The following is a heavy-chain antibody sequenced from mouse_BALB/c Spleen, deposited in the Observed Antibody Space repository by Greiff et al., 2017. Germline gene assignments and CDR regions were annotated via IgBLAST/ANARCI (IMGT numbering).Heavy chain of an antibody. CDR3: ARGGHWDY. V-gene: IGHV1S81*02. Sequence: QVQLQQSGAELVKPGASVKLSCKASGYTFTSYYMYWVKQRPGQGLEWIGEINPSNGGTNFNEKFKSKATLTVDKSSSTAYMQLSSLTSEDSAVYYCARGGHWDYWGQGTTLTVSS. J-gene: IGHJ2*01. D-gene: IGHD4-1*01. CDR2: INPSNGGT. CDR1: GYTFTSYY.